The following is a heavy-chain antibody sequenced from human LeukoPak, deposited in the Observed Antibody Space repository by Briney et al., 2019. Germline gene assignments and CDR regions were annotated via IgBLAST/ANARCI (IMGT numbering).Heavy chain of an antibody. CDR2: IIPIFGTA. D-gene: IGHD3-22*01. V-gene: IGHV1-69*05. CDR3: AHLRGSSGYLGDY. J-gene: IGHJ4*02. CDR1: GGTFSSYA. Sequence: SVKVSCKASGGTFSSYAISWVRQAPGQGLEWMGGIIPIFGTANYAQKFQGRVTITTDESTSTAYMELSSLRSEDTAVYYCAHLRGSSGYLGDYWGQGTLVTVSS.